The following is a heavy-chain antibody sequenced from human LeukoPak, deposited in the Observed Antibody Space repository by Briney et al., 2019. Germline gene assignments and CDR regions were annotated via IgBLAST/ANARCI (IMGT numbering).Heavy chain of an antibody. D-gene: IGHD3-10*01. J-gene: IGHJ4*02. Sequence: PGGSLRLSCAASGFTFSNAWMSWVRQAPGKGLEWVGRIKSKTDGGTTDYAAPVKGRFTISRDDSKNTLYLQMNSLKTEDTAVYYCTTEVWFGDLRRGGYWGQGTLVTVSS. CDR3: TTEVWFGDLRRGGY. CDR1: GFTFSNAW. V-gene: IGHV3-15*01. CDR2: IKSKTDGGTT.